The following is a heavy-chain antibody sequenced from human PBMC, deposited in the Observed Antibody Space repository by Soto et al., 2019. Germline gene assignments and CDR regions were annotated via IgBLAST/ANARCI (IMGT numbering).Heavy chain of an antibody. V-gene: IGHV1-69*02. CDR3: ASDRFTGYLGAFDI. CDR1: GGTFSSDT. J-gene: IGHJ3*02. D-gene: IGHD3-9*01. Sequence: QVQLVQSGAEVKKPGSSMKVSCKASGGTFSSDTISWLRQAPGQGLEWMGRIIPILGIANYAQKFQGRVTSTADKSTSTAYMELSSLRSEDTAVYYCASDRFTGYLGAFDIWGQGTMVTVSS. CDR2: IIPILGIA.